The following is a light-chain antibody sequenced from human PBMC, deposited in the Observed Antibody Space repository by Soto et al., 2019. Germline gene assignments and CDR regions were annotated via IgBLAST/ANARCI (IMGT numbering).Light chain of an antibody. J-gene: IGKJ4*01. CDR3: QKYNSAPL. V-gene: IGKV1-27*01. Sequence: DIQMTQSPSSLSASVGDRVTITCRASQGISNYLAWYQQKPGKVPKLPIYAASTLRSGVPSRFSGSGSGTDFTLTISSLQPEDVATYYCQKYNSAPLFGGGTKVEIK. CDR2: AAS. CDR1: QGISNY.